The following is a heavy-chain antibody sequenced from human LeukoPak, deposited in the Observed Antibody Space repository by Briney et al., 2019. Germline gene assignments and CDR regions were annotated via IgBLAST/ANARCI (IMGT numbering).Heavy chain of an antibody. CDR3: ARASGWSQPYYLDH. V-gene: IGHV3-30-3*01. J-gene: IGHJ4*02. D-gene: IGHD6-19*01. CDR2: ISYDGSNE. Sequence: GGSLRLSCAASGFTFSSYAMHWVRQAPGKGLEWVAVISYDGSNEYYADSVKGRFTISRDNSKKTLYLQMNSLRAEDTAVYYCARASGWSQPYYLDHWGQGTLVTVSS. CDR1: GFTFSSYA.